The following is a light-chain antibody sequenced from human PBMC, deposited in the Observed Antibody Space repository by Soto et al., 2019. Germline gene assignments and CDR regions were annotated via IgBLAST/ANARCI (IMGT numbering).Light chain of an antibody. Sequence: EIVLTQSPGTLSLSPGERATLSCRASQSVSSSYLDWYQQKPDQAPRLLIYGASSRATGIPDRISGSGSGTDFTLTISSLEPEDFAVYYCQQYGSSPPWTFGQGTKVEIK. CDR2: GAS. CDR3: QQYGSSPPWT. J-gene: IGKJ1*01. CDR1: QSVSSSY. V-gene: IGKV3-20*01.